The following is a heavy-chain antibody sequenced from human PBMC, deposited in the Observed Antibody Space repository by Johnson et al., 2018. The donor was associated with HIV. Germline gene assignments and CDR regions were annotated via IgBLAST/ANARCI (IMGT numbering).Heavy chain of an antibody. V-gene: IGHV3-15*01. CDR3: TTDGYGGYSYGYGAFDI. CDR2: IKSKTVGGTT. Sequence: VQLVESGGGLVKPGGSLRLSCAASGFTFSNAWMSWVPQAPGKGLAWVGRIKSKTVGGTTDYAAPVQGLFTIQRDDSKNPLYLQMNSLKTEDTAVYYCTTDGYGGYSYGYGAFDIWGQGTMVTVSS. D-gene: IGHD5-18*01. CDR1: GFTFSNAW. J-gene: IGHJ3*02.